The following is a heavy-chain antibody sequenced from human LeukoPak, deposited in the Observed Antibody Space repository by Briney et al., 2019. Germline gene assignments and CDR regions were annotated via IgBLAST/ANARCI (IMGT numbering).Heavy chain of an antibody. V-gene: IGHV3-13*01. D-gene: IGHD3/OR15-3a*01. Sequence: GGSLRLSCAASGFTFSRYDMHWVRRVTGKGLEWVSAISTAGDTYYPGSVKGRFTVSRENAKNSLYLQMNSLRAEDTAVYYCAKVVGPYYFDWWGQGTLVTVSS. CDR3: AKVVGPYYFDW. J-gene: IGHJ4*02. CDR1: GFTFSRYD. CDR2: ISTAGDT.